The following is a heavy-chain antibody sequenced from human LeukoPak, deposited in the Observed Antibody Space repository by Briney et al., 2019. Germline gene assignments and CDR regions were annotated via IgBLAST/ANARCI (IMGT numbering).Heavy chain of an antibody. CDR2: FDPEDGET. D-gene: IGHD3-3*01. V-gene: IGHV1-24*01. Sequence: ASVKVSCKFSGYTLTELSMHWVRQAPGKGLEWMGGFDPEDGETIYAQNFQGRVTMTEDTSTDTAYMELSSLRSEDTAVYYCARERFLASHGDYYYSGMDVWGQGTTVTVSS. CDR1: GYTLTELS. J-gene: IGHJ6*02. CDR3: ARERFLASHGDYYYSGMDV.